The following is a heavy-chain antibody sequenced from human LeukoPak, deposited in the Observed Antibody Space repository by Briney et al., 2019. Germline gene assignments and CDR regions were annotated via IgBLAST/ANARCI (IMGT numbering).Heavy chain of an antibody. CDR3: ARHGYSYGYGPFDY. CDR2: IYYSGST. CDR1: GGSISSYY. Sequence: PSETLSLTCTVSGGSISSYYWSWIRQPPGKGLEWIGYIYYSGSTNYNPSLKSRVTISVDTSKNQFSLKLSSVTAADTAVYYCARHGYSYGYGPFDYWGQGTLVTVSS. V-gene: IGHV4-59*08. D-gene: IGHD5-18*01. J-gene: IGHJ4*02.